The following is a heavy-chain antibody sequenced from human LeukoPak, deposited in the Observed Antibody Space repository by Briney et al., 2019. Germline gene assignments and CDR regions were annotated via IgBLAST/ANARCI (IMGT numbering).Heavy chain of an antibody. J-gene: IGHJ4*02. CDR3: VRQPRRFGGAAGTIDY. V-gene: IGHV4-39*01. D-gene: IGHD1/OR15-1a*01. Sequence: PSETLSLTCTVSGGSISTSSYYWGWIRQPPGKGLEWIGSIYYSGSTYYNPSLKSRVTISGDTSKNQFSLKLSSVTAADTAVYYCVRQPRRFGGAAGTIDYWGQGTLVIVPP. CDR1: GGSISTSSYY. CDR2: IYYSGST.